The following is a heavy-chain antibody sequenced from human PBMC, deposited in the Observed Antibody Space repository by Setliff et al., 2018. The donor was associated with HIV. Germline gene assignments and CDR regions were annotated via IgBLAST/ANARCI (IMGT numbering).Heavy chain of an antibody. Sequence: GSLRLSCAASGFTFRNLWMTWVRQAPGKGLEWVGHTRSKTDGGTTDYAAPVKGRFTISRDDSKNTLYLQMNSLKTEDTAVYYCTTDWSFRAFDIWGQGTMVTVSS. J-gene: IGHJ3*02. V-gene: IGHV3-15*01. CDR1: GFTFRNLW. CDR3: TTDWSFRAFDI. CDR2: TRSKTDGGTT. D-gene: IGHD1-26*01.